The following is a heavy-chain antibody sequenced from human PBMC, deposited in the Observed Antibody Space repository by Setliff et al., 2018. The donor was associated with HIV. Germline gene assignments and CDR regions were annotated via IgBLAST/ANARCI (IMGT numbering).Heavy chain of an antibody. Sequence: SETLSLTCAVYGGSFSGYYWSWIRQPPGKGLEWIGYIYTSGSTNYNPSLKSRVTISLDTSKNQFSLKLTSVTAADTAVYYCARLSGDYYYFDYWGQGTLVTVSS. J-gene: IGHJ4*02. D-gene: IGHD2-21*02. V-gene: IGHV4-4*09. CDR2: IYTSGST. CDR1: GGSFSGYY. CDR3: ARLSGDYYYFDY.